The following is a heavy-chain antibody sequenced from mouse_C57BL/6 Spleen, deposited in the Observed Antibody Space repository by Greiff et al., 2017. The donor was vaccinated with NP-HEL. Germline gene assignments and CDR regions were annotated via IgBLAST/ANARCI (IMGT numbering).Heavy chain of an antibody. CDR3: ARDGGDYDVAYFDY. D-gene: IGHD2-4*01. CDR1: GFTFSSSA. CDR2: ISDGGSYT. V-gene: IGHV5-4*01. J-gene: IGHJ2*01. Sequence: DVKLVESGGGLVKPGGSLKLSCAASGFTFSSSAMSWVRQTPEKRLEWVATISDGGSYTYYPDNVKGRFTISRDNAKNNLYLQMSHLKSEDTAMYYCARDGGDYDVAYFDYWGQGTTLTVSS.